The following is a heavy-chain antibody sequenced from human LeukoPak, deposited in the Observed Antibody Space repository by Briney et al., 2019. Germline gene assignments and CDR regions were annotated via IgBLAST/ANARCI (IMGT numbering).Heavy chain of an antibody. D-gene: IGHD6-6*01. CDR2: IYYSGST. CDR1: GGSISSYY. J-gene: IGHJ6*03. V-gene: IGHV4-59*01. CDR3: ARRSGSSSVDFYYYLDV. Sequence: SETLSLTCTVSGGSISSYYWSWIRQPPGKGLEWIGYIYYSGSTNYNPSLKSRVTISVDTSKNQFSLKLSSVTAADTAVYYCARRSGSSSVDFYYYLDVWGKGTTVTVSS.